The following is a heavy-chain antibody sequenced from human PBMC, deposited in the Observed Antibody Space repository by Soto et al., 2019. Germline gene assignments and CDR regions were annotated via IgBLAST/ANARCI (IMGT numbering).Heavy chain of an antibody. D-gene: IGHD6-19*01. CDR1: GCTVSSYA. J-gene: IGHJ6*02. V-gene: IGHV1-69*06. Sequence: GASAKVSCKASGCTVSSYAISWVRQAPGQGLEWMGGIIPIFGTANYAQKFQGRVTITADKSTSTAYMELSSLRSEDTAVYYCARQHRLGYYYYGMDVWGQGTMVTVSS. CDR2: IIPIFGTA. CDR3: ARQHRLGYYYYGMDV.